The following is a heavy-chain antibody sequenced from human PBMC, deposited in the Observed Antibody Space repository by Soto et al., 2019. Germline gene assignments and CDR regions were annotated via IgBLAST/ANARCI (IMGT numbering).Heavy chain of an antibody. V-gene: IGHV4-59*01. CDR3: CSERAGSPSHYYDISCYYIDY. D-gene: IGHD3-22*01. Sequence: SETLSLTFTVSGGSISSYYWSWIRQPPGKGLEWIGYIYYSGSTNYNPSLKSRVTISVDTSKNQFSLKLSSVTAADTAVYYCCSERAGSPSHYYDISCYYIDYCGQVTLDNGAS. CDR2: IYYSGST. J-gene: IGHJ4*02. CDR1: GGSISSYY.